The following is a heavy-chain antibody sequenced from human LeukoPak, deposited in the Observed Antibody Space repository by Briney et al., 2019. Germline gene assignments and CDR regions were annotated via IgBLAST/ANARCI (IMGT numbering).Heavy chain of an antibody. J-gene: IGHJ4*02. CDR2: VRGSGGTT. CDR3: ARDARDGYGGNPFDY. D-gene: IGHD4-23*01. CDR1: GFTFSSYA. V-gene: IGHV3-23*01. Sequence: GGSLRVSCAASGFTFSSYAMYWVRQAPGKGMECVSAVRGSGGTTYYADSVKGRFTISRDNSKNTLCLQMNSLRAEDTAVYYCARDARDGYGGNPFDYWGQGTLVTVSS.